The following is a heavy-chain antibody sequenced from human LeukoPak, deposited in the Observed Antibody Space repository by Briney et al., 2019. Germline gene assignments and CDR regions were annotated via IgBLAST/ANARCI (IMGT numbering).Heavy chain of an antibody. Sequence: ASVKVSCKASGYTFSSYSINWVRQAPGQGLEWMGWISTYNGNTNYAQKLQGRVTMTTDTSTSTAYMELRSLRSDDAAVYYCAKDRWRDGSSSFDNWGQGTLVTVSS. CDR3: AKDRWRDGSSSFDN. J-gene: IGHJ4*02. CDR2: ISTYNGNT. V-gene: IGHV1-18*01. D-gene: IGHD6-6*01. CDR1: GYTFSSYS.